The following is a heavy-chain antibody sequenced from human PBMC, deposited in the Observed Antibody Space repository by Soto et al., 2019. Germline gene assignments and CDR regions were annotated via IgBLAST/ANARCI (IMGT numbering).Heavy chain of an antibody. D-gene: IGHD6-13*01. Sequence: SETLSLTCAVYGGSFSGYYWSWIRQPPGKGLEWIGEINHSGSTNYNPSLKSRVTISVDTSKNQFSLKLSSVTAEDTAVYYCARAPPGVGSSSWYWWFDPWGQGTLVTVSS. CDR1: GGSFSGYY. CDR2: INHSGST. CDR3: ARAPPGVGSSSWYWWFDP. J-gene: IGHJ5*02. V-gene: IGHV4-34*01.